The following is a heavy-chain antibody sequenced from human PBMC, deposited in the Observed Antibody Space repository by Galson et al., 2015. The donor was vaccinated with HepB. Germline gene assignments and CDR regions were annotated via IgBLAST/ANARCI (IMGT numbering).Heavy chain of an antibody. J-gene: IGHJ4*02. CDR1: GFTFSTYA. Sequence: SLRLSCAASGFTFSTYAMSWVRQAPGKGLEWVSAISGRGGSTYYADSVKGRFTISRDNSKSTLYLQMNSLRAEDTAVYYCAKTKYYYGSGRLGWGQGTLVTVSS. V-gene: IGHV3-23*01. D-gene: IGHD3-10*01. CDR3: AKTKYYYGSGRLG. CDR2: ISGRGGST.